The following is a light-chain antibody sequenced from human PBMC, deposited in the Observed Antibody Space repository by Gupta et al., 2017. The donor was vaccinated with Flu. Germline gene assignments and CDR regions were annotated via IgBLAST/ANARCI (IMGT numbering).Light chain of an antibody. CDR1: ESVSSN. V-gene: IGKV3-15*01. J-gene: IGKJ2*01. CDR3: QHYRHWHL. CDR2: GAS. Sequence: SPAPLSVSPGERVTLSCRDSESVSSNLAWYQRKPGQPPRLLIYGASNRAAGVPDRFSGSGSGTDFTLTISRLQSEDSAIYDWQHYRHWHLFGQGTRLEVK.